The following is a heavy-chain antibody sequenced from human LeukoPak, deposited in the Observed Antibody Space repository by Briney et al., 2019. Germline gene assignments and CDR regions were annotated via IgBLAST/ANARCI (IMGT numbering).Heavy chain of an antibody. D-gene: IGHD3-10*01. CDR2: ISGSGGST. CDR3: TKDINSGIFYNTYMDV. Sequence: PGGSLRLSCAASGFTFSSYTMNWVRQAPGKGLEWVSAISGSGGSTYYADSVKGRFTISRDNSKNTLYLQMNSLRPEDTALYYCTKDINSGIFYNTYMDVWGKGTPVTVSS. J-gene: IGHJ6*03. CDR1: GFTFSSYT. V-gene: IGHV3-23*01.